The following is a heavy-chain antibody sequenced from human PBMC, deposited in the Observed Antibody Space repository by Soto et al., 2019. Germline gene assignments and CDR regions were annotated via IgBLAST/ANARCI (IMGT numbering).Heavy chain of an antibody. CDR3: ARTATGHSYEGFDY. J-gene: IGHJ4*02. Sequence: GESLKISCNGSAYIFTNYWIGWVRQMPGKGLEWMGSIYPGDSDIKYSPSFQGQVTISADKSINTAYLQWSSLKASDSAMYYCARTATGHSYEGFDYWGQGTQVTVSS. CDR1: AYIFTNYW. CDR2: IYPGDSDI. D-gene: IGHD3-3*01. V-gene: IGHV5-51*01.